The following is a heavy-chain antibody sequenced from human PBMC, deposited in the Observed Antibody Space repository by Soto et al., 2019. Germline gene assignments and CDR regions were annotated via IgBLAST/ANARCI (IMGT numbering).Heavy chain of an antibody. CDR3: AKEASVPSFGEFWFFDL. D-gene: IGHD3-10*01. V-gene: IGHV3-23*01. J-gene: IGHJ2*01. CDR2: VSGDGFTA. CDR1: GFTFPNYG. Sequence: EVQLLESGGGLVQPGGSLRLSCDGSGFTFPNYGMTWVRQAPGQGLEWVSSVSGDGFTAYYADSVKGRFTISRDNSKNTVYVQMNSRRAEDKAVYYCAKEASVPSFGEFWFFDLWGRGTPVTVSS.